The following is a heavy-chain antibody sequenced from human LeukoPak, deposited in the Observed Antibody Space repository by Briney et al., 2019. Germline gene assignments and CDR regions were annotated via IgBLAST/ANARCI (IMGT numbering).Heavy chain of an antibody. J-gene: IGHJ5*02. CDR2: IYYSGTT. D-gene: IGHD6-13*01. CDR3: ARRSSSWKNWFDP. CDR1: GGSISSYY. Sequence: SGTLSLTCTVSGGSISSYYWSWIRQPPGKGLEWIGYIYYSGTTNYNPSLKSRVTMSVDMSKNQFSLKLSSVTAADTAVYYCARRSSSWKNWFDPWGQGTLVTVSS. V-gene: IGHV4-59*01.